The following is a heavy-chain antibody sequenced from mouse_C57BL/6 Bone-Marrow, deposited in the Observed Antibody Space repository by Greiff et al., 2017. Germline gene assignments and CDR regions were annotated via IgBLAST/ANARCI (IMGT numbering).Heavy chain of an antibody. V-gene: IGHV1-59*01. CDR1: GYTFTSYW. J-gene: IGHJ4*01. CDR3: ARWSNYPLAMDY. D-gene: IGHD2-5*01. Sequence: QVQLQQPGAELVRPGTSVKLSCKASGYTFTSYWMHWVKQRPGQGLEWIGVIDPSDSYTNYNQKFKGKATLTVDTSSSTAYMQLSSLTSEDSAVYYCARWSNYPLAMDYWGQGTSVTVSS. CDR2: IDPSDSYT.